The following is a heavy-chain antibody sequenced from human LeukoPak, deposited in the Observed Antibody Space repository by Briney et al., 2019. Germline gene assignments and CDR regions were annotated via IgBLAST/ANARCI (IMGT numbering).Heavy chain of an antibody. V-gene: IGHV4-34*01. Sequence: SETLSLTCAVYGGSFSGYYWSWIRQPPGKGLEWIGEINHSGSTNYNPSLKSRVTISVDTSKNQFSLKLSSVTAADTAVYYCASSPGRNYYDSSGYLTPHAFDIWGQGTMVTVSS. J-gene: IGHJ3*02. CDR3: ASSPGRNYYDSSGYLTPHAFDI. CDR1: GGSFSGYY. CDR2: INHSGST. D-gene: IGHD3-22*01.